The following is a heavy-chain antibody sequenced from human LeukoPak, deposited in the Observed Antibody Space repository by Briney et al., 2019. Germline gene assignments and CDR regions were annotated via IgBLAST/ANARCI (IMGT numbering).Heavy chain of an antibody. J-gene: IGHJ4*02. CDR1: SGSISSGVYC. Sequence: SQTLSLTCPVSSGSISSGVYCWSWIRQHPGKGVEWIGFIYYSGSTYYNPSLKSRVTISVDTSKNQFSLKLSSVTAADTAVYYCARGVRRLQLSYFDYWGQGTLVTVSS. CDR3: ARGVRRLQLSYFDY. D-gene: IGHD5-24*01. CDR2: IYYSGST. V-gene: IGHV4-31*02.